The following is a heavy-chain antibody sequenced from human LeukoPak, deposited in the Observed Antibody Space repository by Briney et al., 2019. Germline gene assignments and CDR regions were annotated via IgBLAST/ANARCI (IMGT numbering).Heavy chain of an antibody. Sequence: GGSLRLSCAASGFTFSSYSMNWVRQAPGKGLEWVSSISSSSSYIYYADSVKGRFTITRDNAKNSLYLQMNSLRAEDTAVYYCARRIAARLYYYYMGVWGKGTTVTVSS. CDR2: ISSSSSYI. CDR3: ARRIAARLYYYYMGV. CDR1: GFTFSSYS. J-gene: IGHJ6*03. D-gene: IGHD6-6*01. V-gene: IGHV3-21*01.